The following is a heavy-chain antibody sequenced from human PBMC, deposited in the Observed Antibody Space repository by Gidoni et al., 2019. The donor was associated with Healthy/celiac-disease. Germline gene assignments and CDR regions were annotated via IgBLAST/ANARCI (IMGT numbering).Heavy chain of an antibody. J-gene: IGHJ4*02. Sequence: EVQLVESGGGLVQPGGSLRLSCSASGFTFSSYSKNWVRQAPGKGLEWVSYISSSSSTIDYADSVKGRFTISRDNAKNSLYLQMNSLRAEDTAVYYCARGAYYYDSSGYQYWGQGTLVTVSS. D-gene: IGHD3-22*01. CDR3: ARGAYYYDSSGYQY. V-gene: IGHV3-48*01. CDR2: ISSSSSTI. CDR1: GFTFSSYS.